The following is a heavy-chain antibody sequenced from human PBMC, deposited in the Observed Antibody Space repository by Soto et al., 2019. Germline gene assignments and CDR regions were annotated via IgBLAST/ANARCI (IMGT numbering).Heavy chain of an antibody. CDR3: VKDRYVDY. CDR1: VFTCSSIT. CDR2: INIYGCGT. J-gene: IGHJ4*02. Sequence: GSLRLSGSVSVFTCSSITMHWVRQAPGKGLEYVSSINIYGCGTYYADSVKGRFSIPRDTSKNTLYLQMSSLRVDDTATYYCVKDRYVDYWGLGTVVTVSS. V-gene: IGHV3-64D*06.